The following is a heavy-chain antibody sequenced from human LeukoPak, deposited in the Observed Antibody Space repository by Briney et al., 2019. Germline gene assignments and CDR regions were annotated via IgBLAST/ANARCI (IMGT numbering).Heavy chain of an antibody. V-gene: IGHV3-7*03. CDR2: IKQDESEK. J-gene: IGHJ4*02. Sequence: PSGGSLRLSCAASGFNFNNYAMYWVRQAPGKGLEWVANIKQDESEKDYVDSAKGRFTISRDNAKNSLYLQMSSLRAEDTAVYYCATYSGAHHKTFDDWGQGTLVTVSS. CDR1: GFNFNNYA. D-gene: IGHD1-26*01. CDR3: ATYSGAHHKTFDD.